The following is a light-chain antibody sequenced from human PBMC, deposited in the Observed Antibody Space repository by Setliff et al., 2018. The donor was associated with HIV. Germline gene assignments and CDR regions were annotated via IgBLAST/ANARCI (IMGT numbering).Light chain of an antibody. CDR3: CSYAGSSSPVV. Sequence: QSALTQPRSVSGSRGQSITFSCTGTSSDIGAYDYVSWYQQYPGKAPRVMIYEVNKRPSGISSRFSGSKSGNTASLTISGLQAEDEADYYCCSYAGSSSPVVFGGGTKVTVL. CDR1: SSDIGAYDY. CDR2: EVN. V-gene: IGLV2-23*02. J-gene: IGLJ2*01.